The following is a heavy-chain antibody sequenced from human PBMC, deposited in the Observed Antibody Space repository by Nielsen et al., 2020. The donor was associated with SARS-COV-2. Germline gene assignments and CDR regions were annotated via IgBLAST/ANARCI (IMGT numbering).Heavy chain of an antibody. CDR2: IIPIFGTA. CDR3: ARAVWSEFGDPGVVFDY. CDR1: GGTFSSYA. D-gene: IGHD3-16*01. Sequence: SVKVSCKASGGTFSSYAISWVRQAPGQGLEWMGGIIPIFGTANYAQKFQGRVTITADESTSTAYMELSSLRSEDTAVYYCARAVWSEFGDPGVVFDYWGQGTLVTVSS. V-gene: IGHV1-69*13. J-gene: IGHJ4*02.